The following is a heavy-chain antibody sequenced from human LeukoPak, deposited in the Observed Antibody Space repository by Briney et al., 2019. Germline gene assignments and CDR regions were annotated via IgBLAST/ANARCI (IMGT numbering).Heavy chain of an antibody. CDR3: ARDFSGLNREEYYYYYMDV. D-gene: IGHD3-10*01. CDR1: GFTFDDYG. J-gene: IGHJ6*03. V-gene: IGHV3-20*04. CDR2: INWNGGST. Sequence: GGSLRLSCAASGFTFDDYGMSWVRQAPGKGLEWVSGINWNGGSTVYADSVKGRFTISRDNAKNSLYLQMNSLRAEDTALYYCARDFSGLNREEYYYYYMDVWGKGTTVTVSS.